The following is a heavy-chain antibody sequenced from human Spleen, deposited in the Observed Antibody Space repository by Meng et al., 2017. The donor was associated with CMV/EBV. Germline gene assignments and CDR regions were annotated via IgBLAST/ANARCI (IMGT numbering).Heavy chain of an antibody. CDR3: ARGQPKIVVVPASKGRRGYGLDV. D-gene: IGHD2-21*01. J-gene: IGHJ6*02. CDR2: INHSGNT. Sequence: SQTLSLTCGIYGGSSNNYYWIWIRQPPGEGLEWIGEINHSGNTNYNPSLASRVTISVDTSKSQFSLNLNSVTAAVTAVYYCARGQPKIVVVPASKGRRGYGLDVWGQGTTVTVSS. V-gene: IGHV4-34*01. CDR1: GGSSNNYY.